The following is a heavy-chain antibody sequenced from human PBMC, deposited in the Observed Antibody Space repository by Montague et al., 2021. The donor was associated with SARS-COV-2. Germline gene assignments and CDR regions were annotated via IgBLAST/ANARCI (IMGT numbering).Heavy chain of an antibody. CDR3: ARDLGRTGYYYGLDV. CDR1: GGSISSYY. Sequence: SETLSLTCTVSGGSISSYYWSWIRQPPGKGLEWLGYFYYSGSTYYNPSLKSRVFISADMSKNQFFLNLTSVTAADAAVYYCARDLGRTGYYYGLDVWGQGTTVTVSS. J-gene: IGHJ6*02. D-gene: IGHD3/OR15-3a*01. V-gene: IGHV4-59*06. CDR2: FYYSGST.